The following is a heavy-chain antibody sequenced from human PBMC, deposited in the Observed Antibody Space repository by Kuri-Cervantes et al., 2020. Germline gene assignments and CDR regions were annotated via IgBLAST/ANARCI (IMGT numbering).Heavy chain of an antibody. CDR1: GFTFSSYS. CDR3: ARSSPHLDF. CDR2: ISSSSSSTI. D-gene: IGHD6-6*01. Sequence: GESLKISCAASGFTFSSYSMNWVRQAPGKGLEWVSYISSSSSSTIYYADSVKGRFTISRDNAKNSLYLQMNSLRAEDTAVYYCARSSPHLDFWGQGTLVTVSS. J-gene: IGHJ4*02. V-gene: IGHV3-48*01.